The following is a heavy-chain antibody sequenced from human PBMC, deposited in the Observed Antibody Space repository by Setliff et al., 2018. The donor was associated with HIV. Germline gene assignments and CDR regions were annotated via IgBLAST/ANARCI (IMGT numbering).Heavy chain of an antibody. CDR2: IGSDVSII. CDR3: ASAGGGNSGTRWFDY. CDR1: GVTFSIYS. Sequence: RISCVVSGVTFSIYSMAWVRQAPGKGLEWLSYIGSDVSIIFYGDSVKGRFTVSRDNAKNSLYLHMNNLRAEDTAVYYCASAGGGNSGTRWFDYWGQGALVTVSS. J-gene: IGHJ4*02. V-gene: IGHV3-48*01. D-gene: IGHD2-21*02.